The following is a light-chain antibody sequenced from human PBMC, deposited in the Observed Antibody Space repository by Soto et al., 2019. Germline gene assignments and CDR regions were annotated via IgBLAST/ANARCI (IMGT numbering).Light chain of an antibody. J-gene: IGLJ1*01. CDR2: YVD. V-gene: IGLV2-14*03. Sequence: QSALTQPASVSGSPGQSITISCTGTSRDVGAYDYVSWYLQYPDKAPQLLIYYVDHRPSGVSSRFSGSKSGNTASLTISGLQAEDEGDYYCCSYADSSIYFFGTGTKVTV. CDR3: CSYADSSIYF. CDR1: SRDVGAYDY.